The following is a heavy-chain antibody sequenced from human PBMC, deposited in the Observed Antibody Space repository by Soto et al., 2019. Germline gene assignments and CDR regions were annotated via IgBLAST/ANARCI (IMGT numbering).Heavy chain of an antibody. J-gene: IGHJ6*02. V-gene: IGHV4-39*01. CDR1: GGSISSSSYY. CDR3: ARHPRAVRQAEYYYGMDV. Sequence: SETLSLTCTVSGGSISSSSYYWGWIRQPPGKGLEWIGSIYYSGSTYYNPSLKSRVTISVDTSKNQFSLKLSSVTAADTAVYYCARHPRAVRQAEYYYGMDVWGQGTTVTVSS. CDR2: IYYSGST.